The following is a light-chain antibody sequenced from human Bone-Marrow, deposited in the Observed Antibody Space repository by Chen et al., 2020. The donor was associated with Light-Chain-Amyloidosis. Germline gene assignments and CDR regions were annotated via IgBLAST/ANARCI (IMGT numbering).Light chain of an antibody. Sequence: SYELTQPPSVSVSPGQTARITCSGDDLPTKYAYWYQQKPGQAPVLVIHRDTERPSGIPERFSGSSSGTTATLTISGVQAEDEADYHGQSADSSGTYEVIFGGGTKLTVL. CDR2: RDT. CDR3: QSADSSGTYEVI. J-gene: IGLJ2*01. CDR1: DLPTKY. V-gene: IGLV3-25*03.